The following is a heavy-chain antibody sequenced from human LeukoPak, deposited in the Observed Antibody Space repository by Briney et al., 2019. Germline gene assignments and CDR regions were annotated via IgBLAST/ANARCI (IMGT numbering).Heavy chain of an antibody. CDR3: AKDPTHYRVWDDYDSSVLSC. CDR1: GFTFSSYG. J-gene: IGHJ4*02. Sequence: GGSLRLSCAASGFTFSSYGMHWVRQAPGKGLEWVAFIRYDGSNKYYADSVKGRFTISRDNSKNTLYLQMNSLRAEDTAVYYCAKDPTHYRVWDDYDSSVLSCWGQGTLVIVSS. V-gene: IGHV3-30*02. D-gene: IGHD3-22*01. CDR2: IRYDGSNK.